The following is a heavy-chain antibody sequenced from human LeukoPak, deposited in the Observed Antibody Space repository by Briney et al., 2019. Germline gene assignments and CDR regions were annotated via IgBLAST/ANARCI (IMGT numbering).Heavy chain of an antibody. CDR2: ITSGGDDT. J-gene: IGHJ4*02. V-gene: IGHV3-74*01. D-gene: IGHD3-10*01. CDR3: TTGAVRGAFFED. CDR1: GFTFGYYS. Sequence: GGSLRLSCAASGFTFGYYSMHWVRHAPGRSLVWGAHITSGGDDTTYADSANGRFTISRDDDKNTLFSQMNALTAEDTAMYYCTTGAVRGAFFEDWGQGTLVSVSS.